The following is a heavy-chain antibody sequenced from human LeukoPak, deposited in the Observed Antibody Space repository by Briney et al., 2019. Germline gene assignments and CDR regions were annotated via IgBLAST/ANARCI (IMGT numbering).Heavy chain of an antibody. CDR2: INTDGSST. Sequence: SLRLSSAQSGFTFRSYSMYWVRQAPGKGLVWVSRINTDGSSTSYADSVKGRFTISRDNAKNTLYLQMNSLRAEDTAVYCCARAGGPPGLLFLEWFSRGSYYYMDVWGKGTTVTVSS. CDR3: ARAGGPPGLLFLEWFSRGSYYYMDV. V-gene: IGHV3-74*01. J-gene: IGHJ6*03. CDR1: GFTFRSYS. D-gene: IGHD3-3*01.